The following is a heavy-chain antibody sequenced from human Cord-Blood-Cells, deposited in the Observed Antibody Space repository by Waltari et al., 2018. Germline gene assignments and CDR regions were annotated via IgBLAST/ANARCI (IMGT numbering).Heavy chain of an antibody. CDR2: SNPNSGGT. CDR1: GYTFTGYY. J-gene: IGHJ3*02. Sequence: QVQLVQSGAEVKKPGASVKVSCKASGYTFTGYYMHWVRQAPGPGLEWMGWSNPNSGGTNEAQKVQGRVTMTRDTSISTAYMELSRLRSDDTAVYYCARDGCSSTSCYAFDIWGQGTMVTVSS. V-gene: IGHV1-2*02. CDR3: ARDGCSSTSCYAFDI. D-gene: IGHD2-2*01.